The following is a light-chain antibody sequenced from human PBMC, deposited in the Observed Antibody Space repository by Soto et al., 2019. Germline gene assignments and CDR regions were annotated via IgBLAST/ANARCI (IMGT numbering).Light chain of an antibody. Sequence: DIQMTQSPSTLSASVGDRVTITCRASQSINSWLAWYQQKPGKAPKLLIYKASSLESGVPSRFSGSGSWTEFTLTISSLQPDDFAAYYCQQYEIYPITFGQGTRLEMK. CDR1: QSINSW. J-gene: IGKJ5*01. CDR2: KAS. V-gene: IGKV1-5*03. CDR3: QQYEIYPIT.